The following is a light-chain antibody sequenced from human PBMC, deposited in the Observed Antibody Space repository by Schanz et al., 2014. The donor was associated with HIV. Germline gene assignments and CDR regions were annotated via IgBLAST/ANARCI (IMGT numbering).Light chain of an antibody. CDR1: SSNIGSNT. CDR3: SSSTSDNTF. Sequence: QSVLTQPPSASGTPGQRVTMSCSGSSSNIGSNTVNWYQQLPGTAPKVLIYTNNQRPSGVPDRFSGSKSGTSASLAISGLQPEDDGHYYCSSSTSDNTFFGAGTKLTVL. J-gene: IGLJ2*01. CDR2: TNN. V-gene: IGLV1-44*01.